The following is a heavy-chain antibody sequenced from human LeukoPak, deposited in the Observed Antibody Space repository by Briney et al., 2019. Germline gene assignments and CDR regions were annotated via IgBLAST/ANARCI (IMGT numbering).Heavy chain of an antibody. CDR1: GFSFTNYV. V-gene: IGHV3-23*01. D-gene: IGHD6-13*01. CDR2: ISGSGGGT. Sequence: PGGSLRLSCAASGFSFTNYVMTWVRQAPGKGLEWVSAISGSGGGTYYADSVKGRFTISRDNSKNTLYLQMNSLRAEDTAVYYCAKGVVAVGTWWGPNFDYWGQGTLVTVSS. J-gene: IGHJ4*02. CDR3: AKGVVAVGTWWGPNFDY.